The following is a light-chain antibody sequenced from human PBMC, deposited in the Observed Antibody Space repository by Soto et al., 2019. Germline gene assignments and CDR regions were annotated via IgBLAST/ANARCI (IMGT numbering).Light chain of an antibody. J-gene: IGKJ1*01. V-gene: IGKV1-39*01. CDR1: QSISSY. CDR3: QESYSTLLT. Sequence: DIQITQSPSSLSASVGDRVTITCRASQSISSYLNWYQQKPGKAPKLLIYAASSLQSGVPSRFSGSGSGTDFTLAISSLQPEDFATYYSQESYSTLLTFGQGSKVDIK. CDR2: AAS.